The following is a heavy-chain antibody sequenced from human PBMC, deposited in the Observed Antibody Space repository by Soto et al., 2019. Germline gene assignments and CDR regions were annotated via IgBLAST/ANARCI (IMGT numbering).Heavy chain of an antibody. CDR1: GYTFTSYG. V-gene: IGHV1-18*04. J-gene: IGHJ5*02. Sequence: ASVKVSCKASGYTFTSYGISWVRHAPGQGLEWMGWISAYNGNTNYAQKLQGRVTMTTDTSTSTAYMELRSLRSDDTAVYYCARHLGYCSGGSCYQPTDNWFDPWGQGTLVTVSS. CDR3: ARHLGYCSGGSCYQPTDNWFDP. D-gene: IGHD2-15*01. CDR2: ISAYNGNT.